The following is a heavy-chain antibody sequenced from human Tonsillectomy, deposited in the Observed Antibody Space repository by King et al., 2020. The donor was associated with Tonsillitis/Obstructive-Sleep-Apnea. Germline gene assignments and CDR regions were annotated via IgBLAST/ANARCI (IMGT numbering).Heavy chain of an antibody. Sequence: VQLVESGGGLVKPGGSLRLSCAASGFTFSNAWMSWVRQAPGKGLEWVGRIKSKTDGGTTDYAAPVKGRFTISRDDSKNTLYLQMNSLKTEDTAGYYCTTGGLRFLEWLFFPPDYYYYMDVWGKGTTVTVSS. CDR1: GFTFSNAW. CDR2: IKSKTDGGTT. V-gene: IGHV3-15*01. J-gene: IGHJ6*03. CDR3: TTGGLRFLEWLFFPPDYYYYMDV. D-gene: IGHD3-3*01.